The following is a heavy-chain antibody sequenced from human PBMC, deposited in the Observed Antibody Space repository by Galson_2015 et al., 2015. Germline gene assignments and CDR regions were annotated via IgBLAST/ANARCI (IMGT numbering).Heavy chain of an antibody. J-gene: IGHJ4*02. D-gene: IGHD3-22*01. CDR1: GFTFSSYW. CDR2: IKQDGSEK. CDR3: ARGGGHYDSSGYYLPDY. V-gene: IGHV3-7*01. Sequence: SLRLSCAASGFTFSSYWMSWVRQAPGKGLEWVANIKQDGSEKYYVDSVKGRFTISRDNAKNSLYLQMNSLRAEDTAVSYCARGGGHYDSSGYYLPDYWGQGTLVTVSS.